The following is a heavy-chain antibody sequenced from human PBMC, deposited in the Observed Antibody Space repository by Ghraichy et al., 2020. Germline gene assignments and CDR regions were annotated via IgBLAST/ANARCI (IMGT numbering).Heavy chain of an antibody. V-gene: IGHV3-48*02. Sequence: GGSLRLSCAASGFTFSGYPMNWVRQSPGKGLEWVSYITSSSSTISYADSVKGRFTISRDNAQNSLYLQMNSLRDEDTAVYYCARGSTVVRFFYYDGMDVWGQGTTVTVSS. J-gene: IGHJ6*02. CDR2: ITSSSSTI. CDR3: ARGSTVVRFFYYDGMDV. D-gene: IGHD4-23*01. CDR1: GFTFSGYP.